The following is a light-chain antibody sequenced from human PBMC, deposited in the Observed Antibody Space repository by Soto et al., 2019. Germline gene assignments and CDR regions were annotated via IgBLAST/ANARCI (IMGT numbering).Light chain of an antibody. Sequence: DIQMTQSPSTLSASVGDRVTITCRASQSISNWLAWYQQKPGKAPKLLIYKAASLESGVPSRFSVSGSGTEFTLTISSLQTDDFATYYCQQYNTYPLTFGGGTKVEIK. CDR3: QQYNTYPLT. CDR1: QSISNW. J-gene: IGKJ4*01. V-gene: IGKV1-5*03. CDR2: KAA.